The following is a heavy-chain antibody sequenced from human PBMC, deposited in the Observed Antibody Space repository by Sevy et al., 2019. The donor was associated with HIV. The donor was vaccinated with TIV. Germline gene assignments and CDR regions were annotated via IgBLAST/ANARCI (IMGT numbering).Heavy chain of an antibody. CDR2: IFPSVNT. CDR1: GYSISSGHY. V-gene: IGHV4-38-2*01. D-gene: IGHD3-16*01. Sequence: SETLSLSCAVSGYSISSGHYWGWIRQTPGKGLEWIATIFPSVNTYFNPSLKSRVTISVDTSKNRFSLKLKSVTAADTAVYYCARGGQVSLTFFDYWGQGTLVTVSS. CDR3: ARGGQVSLTFFDY. J-gene: IGHJ4*02.